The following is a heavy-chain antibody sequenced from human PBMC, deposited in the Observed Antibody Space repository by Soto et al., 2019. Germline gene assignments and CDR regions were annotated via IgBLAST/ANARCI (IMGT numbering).Heavy chain of an antibody. V-gene: IGHV1-69*01. J-gene: IGHJ6*02. CDR1: GGTFSSYA. Sequence: QVQLVQSAAEVKKPGSAVKVSCKASGGTFSSYAISWVRQAPGQGLEWMGGIIPISDTTNYAQKFQGRVTITADESTSTAYMEPSSLRSEDTAVYYCARSQGSSTSLEIYYYYYYGMDVWGQGTTVTVSS. CDR3: ARSQGSSTSLEIYYYYYYGMDV. CDR2: IIPISDTT. D-gene: IGHD2-2*01.